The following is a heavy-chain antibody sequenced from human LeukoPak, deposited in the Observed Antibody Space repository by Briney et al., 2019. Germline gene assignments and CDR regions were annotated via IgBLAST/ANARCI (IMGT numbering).Heavy chain of an antibody. CDR2: INNDGSGT. CDR3: VRGGWNHAMDV. J-gene: IGHJ6*02. CDR1: GFTFRDYW. V-gene: IGHV3-74*01. Sequence: GGSLRLSCAASGFTFRDYWIHWVRQAPGKGLVWVSCINNDGSGTTYADSVKGRFTVSRDNAKNTVSLQMNSLRVEDTAVYYCVRGGWNHAMDVWGRGTTVTVSS. D-gene: IGHD1-1*01.